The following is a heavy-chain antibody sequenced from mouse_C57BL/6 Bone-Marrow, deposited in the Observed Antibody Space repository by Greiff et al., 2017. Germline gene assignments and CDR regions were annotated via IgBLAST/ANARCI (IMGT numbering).Heavy chain of an antibody. CDR1: GYTFTSYG. V-gene: IGHV1-81*01. CDR2: IYPRSGNT. D-gene: IGHD1-1*01. CDR3: AGSGYYGSSYEFAY. J-gene: IGHJ3*01. Sequence: QVQLKESGAELARPGASVKLSCKASGYTFTSYGISWVKQRTGQGLEWIGEIYPRSGNTYYNEKFKGKATLTVDKPSSTAYMELRSLTSEDSAVYFCAGSGYYGSSYEFAYWGQGTLVTVSA.